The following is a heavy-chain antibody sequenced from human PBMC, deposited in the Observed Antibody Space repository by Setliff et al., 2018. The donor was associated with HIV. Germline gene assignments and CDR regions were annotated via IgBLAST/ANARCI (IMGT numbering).Heavy chain of an antibody. V-gene: IGHV1-18*01. CDR3: ARLGSGWSDSYYYAMDV. Sequence: ASVKVSCKASGYTFTTFGISWVRQAPGQGLEWMGWIATYSDETSYAQRLQGRVTMTTDTSTSTAYMELRRLTFDDTAVYYCARLGSGWSDSYYYAMDVWGRGTTVTVSS. D-gene: IGHD6-19*01. J-gene: IGHJ6*02. CDR1: GYTFTTFG. CDR2: IATYSDET.